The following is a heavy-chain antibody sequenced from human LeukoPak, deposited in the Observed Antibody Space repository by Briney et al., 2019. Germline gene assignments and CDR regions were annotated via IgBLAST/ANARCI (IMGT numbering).Heavy chain of an antibody. D-gene: IGHD3-3*01. J-gene: IGHJ6*02. CDR1: GGTFSSYA. CDR2: IIRIFGIT. V-gene: IGHV1-69*01. Sequence: SVKVSCMASGGTFSSYAISWVRQAPGQGLEWMGGIIRIFGITNYAQKFQGRVTITADESASTAYMELSSLRSEDTAVYYCARHHTIFGVVNPNYYYYGMDVWGQGTTVTVSS. CDR3: ARHHTIFGVVNPNYYYYGMDV.